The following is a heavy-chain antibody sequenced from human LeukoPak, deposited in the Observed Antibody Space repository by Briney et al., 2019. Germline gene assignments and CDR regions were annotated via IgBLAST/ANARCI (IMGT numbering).Heavy chain of an antibody. J-gene: IGHJ4*02. CDR1: GGSISSSSYS. D-gene: IGHD3-3*01. Sequence: TSETLSLTCTVSGGSISSSSYSWGWIRQPPGKGLEWIGSIYYSGTTYYNPSLKSRVTISVDTSKIQFSLKLSSVAATDTAVYFCVRLRFDFWSGYTHPYFDYWGQGTLVTVSS. V-gene: IGHV4-39*01. CDR2: IYYSGTT. CDR3: VRLRFDFWSGYTHPYFDY.